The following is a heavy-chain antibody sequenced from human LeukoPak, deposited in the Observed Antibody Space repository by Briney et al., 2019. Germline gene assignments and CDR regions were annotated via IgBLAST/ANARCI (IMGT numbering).Heavy chain of an antibody. CDR2: IDPSDSYT. CDR3: ARLPRHCSGGSCHSINY. J-gene: IGHJ4*02. CDR1: GYSFTSYW. Sequence: GESLKISCKGSGYSFTSYWISWVRQMPGKGLEWMGRIDPSDSYTKYSPSFQGHVTISADKSISTAYLQWSSLKASDTAMYYCARLPRHCSGGSCHSINYWGQGTLVTVSS. V-gene: IGHV5-10-1*01. D-gene: IGHD2-15*01.